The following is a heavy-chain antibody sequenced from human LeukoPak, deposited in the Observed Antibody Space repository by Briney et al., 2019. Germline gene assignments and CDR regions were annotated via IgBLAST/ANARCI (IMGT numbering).Heavy chain of an antibody. CDR3: AKELYCSNGVCGFDP. Sequence: ASVRVSCKASGYTFTSYAMHWVRQAPGQRLEWMGWINAGNGNTKYSQKFQGRVTITRDTSASTAYMELSSLRSEDTAVYYCAKELYCSNGVCGFDPWGQGTLVTVSS. V-gene: IGHV1-3*01. J-gene: IGHJ5*02. D-gene: IGHD2-8*01. CDR1: GYTFTSYA. CDR2: INAGNGNT.